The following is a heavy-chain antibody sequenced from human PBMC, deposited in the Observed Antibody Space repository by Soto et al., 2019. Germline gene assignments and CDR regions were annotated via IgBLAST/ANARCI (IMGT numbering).Heavy chain of an antibody. CDR1: GYTFTSYA. CDR2: ISAYNGNT. J-gene: IGHJ4*02. CDR3: ARSGPPAGY. V-gene: IGHV1-18*01. Sequence: QVQLVQSGAEVKKPGASVKVSCKASGYTFTSYAISWVRQAPGQGLEWMGWISAYNGNTNYAQKPQGRVTMTTATSTTTAYMGLRSLSSDDTAVYYCARSGPPAGYWSQGTLVTVSS. D-gene: IGHD3-10*01.